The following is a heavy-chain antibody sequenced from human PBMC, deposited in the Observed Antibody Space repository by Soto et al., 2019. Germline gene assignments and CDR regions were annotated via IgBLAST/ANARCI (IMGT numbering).Heavy chain of an antibody. CDR2: FFIGGNT. CDR1: GCNISSSPYY. V-gene: IGHV4-39*01. CDR3: ARRHGLGIDAYY. Sequence: SQTLPLTCTISGCNISSSPYYSGCMRKPPGKRQARIASFFIGGNTYYNPSLKSRGTISVDTSKYRYSLSLISVAAAGTAVYFCARRHGLGIDAYYWGQGILVTVSA. J-gene: IGHJ4*02. D-gene: IGHD3-10*01.